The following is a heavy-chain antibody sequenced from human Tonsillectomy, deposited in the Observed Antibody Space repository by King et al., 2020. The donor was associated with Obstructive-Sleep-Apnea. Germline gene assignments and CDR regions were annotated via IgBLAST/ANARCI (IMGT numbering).Heavy chain of an antibody. Sequence: QLQESGPGLVKPSETLSLTCTVSGGSISSSNYYWGWIRQPPGKGLEWIGSIYYSGTTYYNPSLKSRVTISVDTYKNQFSLNLSSVTAADPAVYYCARDTGYYDSSGYYLTSTDYWGQGTLVTVSS. V-gene: IGHV4-39*07. CDR2: IYYSGTT. D-gene: IGHD3-22*01. CDR3: ARDTGYYDSSGYYLTSTDY. CDR1: GGSISSSNYY. J-gene: IGHJ4*02.